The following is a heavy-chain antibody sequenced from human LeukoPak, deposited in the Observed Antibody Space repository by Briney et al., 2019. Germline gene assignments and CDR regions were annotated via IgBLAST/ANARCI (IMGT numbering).Heavy chain of an antibody. V-gene: IGHV1-69*13. Sequence: SVKVSCRASGGTFSSYAISWVRQAPGQGLEWMGGIIPIFGTANYAQKFQGRVTITADESTSTAYMELSSLRSEDTAVYYCARDKDYGGNSHYYYYGMDVWGQGTTVTVSS. J-gene: IGHJ6*02. CDR1: GGTFSSYA. CDR3: ARDKDYGGNSHYYYYGMDV. CDR2: IIPIFGTA. D-gene: IGHD4-23*01.